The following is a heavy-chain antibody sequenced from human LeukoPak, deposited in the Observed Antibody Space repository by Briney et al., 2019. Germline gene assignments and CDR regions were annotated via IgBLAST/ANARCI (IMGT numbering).Heavy chain of an antibody. CDR2: IYTSGST. CDR1: GGSISSYY. Sequence: PSETLSLTSTVSGGSISSYYWSWIRQPPGKGLEWIGYIYTSGSTNYNPSLKSRVTISVDTSKNQFSLKLSSVTAADTAVYYCARGLRTTIFGVVEDWFDPWGQGTLVTVSS. J-gene: IGHJ5*02. CDR3: ARGLRTTIFGVVEDWFDP. D-gene: IGHD3-3*01. V-gene: IGHV4-4*09.